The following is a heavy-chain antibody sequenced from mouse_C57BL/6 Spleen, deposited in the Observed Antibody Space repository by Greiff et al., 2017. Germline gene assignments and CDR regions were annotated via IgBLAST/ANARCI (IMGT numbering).Heavy chain of an antibody. CDR3: ARGDYYGSPYFDY. CDR1: GYSITSGYY. Sequence: EVQLVESGPGLVKPSQSLSLTCSVTGYSITSGYYWNWIRQFPGNKLEWMGYISYDGSNNYNPSLKNRISITRDTSKNQFFLKLNSVTTEDTATYYCARGDYYGSPYFDYWGQGTTLTVSS. J-gene: IGHJ2*01. D-gene: IGHD1-1*01. CDR2: ISYDGSN. V-gene: IGHV3-6*01.